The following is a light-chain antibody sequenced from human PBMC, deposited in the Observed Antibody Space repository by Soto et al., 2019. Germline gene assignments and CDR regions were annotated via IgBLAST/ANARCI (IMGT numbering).Light chain of an antibody. CDR3: QSYDSSLSGDVV. J-gene: IGLJ2*01. Sequence: QSVLTQPPSVSGAPGQRVTISCTGSSSNIVAGYDVHWYQQLPGTAPKLLIYGNSNRPSGVTDRFSVSKSGTSASLAITGLQAEDEADYYGQSYDSSLSGDVVFGGGTKLTV. V-gene: IGLV1-40*01. CDR2: GNS. CDR1: SSNIVAGYD.